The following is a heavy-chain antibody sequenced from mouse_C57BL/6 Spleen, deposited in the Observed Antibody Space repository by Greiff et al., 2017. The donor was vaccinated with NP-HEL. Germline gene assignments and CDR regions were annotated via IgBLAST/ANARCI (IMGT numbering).Heavy chain of an antibody. CDR2: ISSGGSYT. CDR3: ARPLYVGYPAWFAY. D-gene: IGHD2-3*01. Sequence: EVKLMESGGDLVKPGGSLKLSCAASGFTFSSYGMSWVRQTPDKRLEWVATISSGGSYTYYPDSVKGRFTISRDNAKNTLYLQMSSLKSEDTAMYYCARPLYVGYPAWFAYWGQGTLVTVSA. V-gene: IGHV5-6*01. J-gene: IGHJ3*01. CDR1: GFTFSSYG.